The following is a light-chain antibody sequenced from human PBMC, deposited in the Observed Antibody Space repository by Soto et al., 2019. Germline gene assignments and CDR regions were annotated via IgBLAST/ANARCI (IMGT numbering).Light chain of an antibody. J-gene: IGLJ2*01. CDR3: QSYDSSLSVV. Sequence: QAVVTQPPSVSGAQGQRVTISCTGSSSNIGAGYDVHWYQQLPGTAPKLLIYGNSNRPSGVPDRFSGSKSGTSASLAITGLQAEDEADSYCQSYDSSLSVVFGGGTKLSVL. CDR2: GNS. CDR1: SSNIGAGYD. V-gene: IGLV1-40*01.